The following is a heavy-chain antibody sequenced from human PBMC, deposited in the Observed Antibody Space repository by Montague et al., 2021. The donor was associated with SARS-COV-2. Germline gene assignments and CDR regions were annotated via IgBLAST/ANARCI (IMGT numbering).Heavy chain of an antibody. Sequence: SETLSLTCAVHGTSFSGYYWNWIRQPPGKGLEWIGEINHGGSTKYSPSLKSRLTISADTSKNQFSLKLTSVAAADTAVYYCARLRDGVVPSPILGVRPYYSYYFLGVWGRGTPVTVSS. CDR3: ARLRDGVVPSPILGVRPYYSYYFLGV. CDR1: GTSFSGYY. CDR2: INHGGST. V-gene: IGHV4-34*01. J-gene: IGHJ6*03. D-gene: IGHD2-15*01.